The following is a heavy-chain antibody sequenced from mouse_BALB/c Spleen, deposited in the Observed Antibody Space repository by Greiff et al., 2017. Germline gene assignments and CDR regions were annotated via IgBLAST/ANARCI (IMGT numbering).Heavy chain of an antibody. CDR1: GFTFSSYG. D-gene: IGHD2-10*02. CDR2: ISSGGSYT. Sequence: EVKVVESGGDLVKPGGSLKLSCAASGFTFSSYGMSWVRQTPDKRLEWVATISSGGSYTYYPDSVKGRFTISRDNAKNTLYLQMSSLKSEDTAMYYCARQNLKYGNYVFAYWGQGTLVTVSA. CDR3: ARQNLKYGNYVFAY. J-gene: IGHJ3*01. V-gene: IGHV5-6*01.